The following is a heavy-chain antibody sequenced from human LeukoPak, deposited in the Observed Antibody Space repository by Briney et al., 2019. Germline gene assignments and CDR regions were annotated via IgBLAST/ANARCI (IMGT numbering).Heavy chain of an antibody. D-gene: IGHD3-22*01. V-gene: IGHV3-9*01. CDR2: ISWNSGSI. CDR1: GFTFDDYA. CDR3: AKGGYYDSSGYYSFDY. J-gene: IGHJ4*02. Sequence: GGSLRLSCAASGFTFDDYAMHWVRQAPGKGLEWVSGISWNSGSIGYADSVKGRFTVSRDNAKNSLYLQMNSLRAEDTALYYCAKGGYYDSSGYYSFDYWGQGPWSPSPQ.